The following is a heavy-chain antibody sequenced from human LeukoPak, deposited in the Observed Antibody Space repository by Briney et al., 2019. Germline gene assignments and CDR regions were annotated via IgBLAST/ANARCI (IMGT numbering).Heavy chain of an antibody. CDR2: FYYSGST. Sequence: SETLSLTCTVSGGSISSSSYCWGWIRRPPGKGLECIGSFYYSGSTYYNPSLKSRVTISVHTSKNQFSLKLSSVTAADTAVYYCARMDSYGYVNYWGQGTLVTVSS. J-gene: IGHJ4*02. CDR3: ARMDSYGYVNY. D-gene: IGHD5-18*01. CDR1: GGSISSSSYC. V-gene: IGHV4-39*01.